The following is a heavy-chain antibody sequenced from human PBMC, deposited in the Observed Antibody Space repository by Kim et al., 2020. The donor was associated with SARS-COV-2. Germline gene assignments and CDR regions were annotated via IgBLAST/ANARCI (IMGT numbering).Heavy chain of an antibody. Sequence: SLKSRVTISVDTSKNQFSLKLSSVTAADTAVYYCATLHSRDGYNDAFDIWGQGTMVTVSS. J-gene: IGHJ3*02. D-gene: IGHD5-12*01. CDR3: ATLHSRDGYNDAFDI. V-gene: IGHV4-39*01.